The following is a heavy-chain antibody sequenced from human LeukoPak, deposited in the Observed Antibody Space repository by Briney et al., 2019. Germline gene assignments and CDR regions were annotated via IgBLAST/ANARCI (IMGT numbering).Heavy chain of an antibody. CDR1: GFTFDDYA. D-gene: IGHD5-24*01. J-gene: IGHJ4*02. Sequence: SLRLSCAASGFTFDDYAMHWARRAPGKGLEWFSGISWNSGSIGYADSVKGRFTISRDNAKNSLYLQMNSLRAEDTALYYCAKDMEWLHLSWTLDYWGQGTLVTVSS. V-gene: IGHV3-9*01. CDR2: ISWNSGSI. CDR3: AKDMEWLHLSWTLDY.